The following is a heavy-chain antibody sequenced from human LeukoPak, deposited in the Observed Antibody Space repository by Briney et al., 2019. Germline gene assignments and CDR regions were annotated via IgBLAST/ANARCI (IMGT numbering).Heavy chain of an antibody. CDR2: TKPDGTAE. CDR1: GFTFRNYW. V-gene: IGHV3-7*01. CDR3: EGDGGLHTNFDY. J-gene: IGHJ4*02. D-gene: IGHD2-15*01. Sequence: GGSLRLSCAASGFTFRNYWMGWVRQAPGKGLEWVANTKPDGTAEYYADSVRGRFTTSRDNANNFLYLQMNSPRGEDTAVYYCEGDGGLHTNFDYWGQGTLVTVSS.